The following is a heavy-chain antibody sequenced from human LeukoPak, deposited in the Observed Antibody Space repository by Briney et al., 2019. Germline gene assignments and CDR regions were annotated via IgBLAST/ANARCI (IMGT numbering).Heavy chain of an antibody. V-gene: IGHV4-59*01. CDR1: GGSISSYY. Sequence: SETLSLTCTVSGGSISSYYWSWIRQPPGKGLEWIGYIYYSGSTNYNPSLKSRVTISVDTSKNQFSLKLSSVTAADTAVYYCARALADTGYYYDSSGYHGTFDIWGQGTMVTVSS. CDR2: IYYSGST. J-gene: IGHJ3*02. D-gene: IGHD3-22*01. CDR3: ARALADTGYYYDSSGYHGTFDI.